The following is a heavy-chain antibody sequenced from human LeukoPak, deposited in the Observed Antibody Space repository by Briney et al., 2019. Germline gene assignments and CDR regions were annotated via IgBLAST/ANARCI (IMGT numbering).Heavy chain of an antibody. CDR3: AREGRGGDLLLD. V-gene: IGHV4-61*01. CDR2: IYYSGST. D-gene: IGHD3-9*01. Sequence: PSETLSLTCTVSGGSVSSGSYYWRWIRQPPGKGLEWNAYIYYSGSTNYNPSLKSRVTTSVDTTKNQFSLKLSSVTAADTSVSYCAREGRGGDLLLDWGQGTLVTVSS. J-gene: IGHJ4*02. CDR1: GGSVSSGSYY.